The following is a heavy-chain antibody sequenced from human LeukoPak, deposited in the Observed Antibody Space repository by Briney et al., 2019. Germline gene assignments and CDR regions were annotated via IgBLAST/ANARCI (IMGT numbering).Heavy chain of an antibody. V-gene: IGHV3-48*02. CDR2: ISSSSSTI. CDR3: ARGPILRVVVPAARNAFDI. D-gene: IGHD2-2*01. CDR1: GFTFSSYS. J-gene: IGHJ3*02. Sequence: AGGSLRLSCAASGFTFSSYSMNWVRQAPGKGLEWVSYISSSSSTIYYADSVKGRFTISRDNAKNSLYLQMNSLRDEDTAVYYCARGPILRVVVPAARNAFDIWGQGTMVTVSS.